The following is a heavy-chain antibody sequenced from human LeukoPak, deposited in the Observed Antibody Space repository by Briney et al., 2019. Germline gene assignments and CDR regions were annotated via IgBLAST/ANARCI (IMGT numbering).Heavy chain of an antibody. D-gene: IGHD6-13*01. CDR1: GGTFSSYA. CDR3: ASIAAAGTRGGYYYYYMDV. J-gene: IGHJ6*03. Sequence: ASVKVSCKASGGTFSSYAISWVRQAPGQGLEWMGWISAYNGNTNYAQKLQGRVTMTTDTSTSTAYMELRSLRSDDTAVYYCASIAAAGTRGGYYYYYMDVWGKGTTVTVSS. V-gene: IGHV1-18*01. CDR2: ISAYNGNT.